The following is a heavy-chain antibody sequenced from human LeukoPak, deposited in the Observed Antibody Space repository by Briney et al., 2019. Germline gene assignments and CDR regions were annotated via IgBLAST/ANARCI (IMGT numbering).Heavy chain of an antibody. CDR3: SRRDKTMVRIFDY. D-gene: IGHD5-18*01. V-gene: IGHV4-61*01. CDR2: ISLSGST. Sequence: KASETLSLTCTPSGGSLSGDNYYWSWIRQPPGKGLQWIAYISLSGSTNYHPSLKSRFTISLHTSKNQFSLRLTSVTAADTAVFYGSRRDKTMVRIFDYWGQGTLVTVSS. J-gene: IGHJ4*02. CDR1: GGSLSGDNYY.